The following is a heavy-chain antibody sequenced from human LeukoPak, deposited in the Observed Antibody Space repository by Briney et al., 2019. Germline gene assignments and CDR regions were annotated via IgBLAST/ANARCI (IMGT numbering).Heavy chain of an antibody. CDR1: GFTFSSYS. CDR2: ISSSSSYI. Sequence: GGSLRLSCAASGFTFSSYSMNWVRQAPGKGLEWVSSISSSSSYIYYADSVKGRFTISRDNAKNSLYLQMNSLRAEDTAVYYCARDDRTTVVIDYWGQGTLVTVSS. D-gene: IGHD4-23*01. V-gene: IGHV3-21*01. CDR3: ARDDRTTVVIDY. J-gene: IGHJ4*02.